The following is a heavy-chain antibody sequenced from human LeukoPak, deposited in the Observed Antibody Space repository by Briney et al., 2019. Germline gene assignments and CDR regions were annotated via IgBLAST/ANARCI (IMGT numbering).Heavy chain of an antibody. CDR1: GGSISSYY. D-gene: IGHD4-17*01. V-gene: IGHV4-4*07. CDR3: ARGWEYGATRAALGY. Sequence: PSETLSLTCTVSGGSISSYYWSWIRQPAGKGLEWIGRIYTSGSNNYNPSLKSRATMSVDTSKNQFTLKLSSVTAADTAVYYCARGWEYGATRAALGYWGQGTLVTVSS. CDR2: IYTSGSN. J-gene: IGHJ4*02.